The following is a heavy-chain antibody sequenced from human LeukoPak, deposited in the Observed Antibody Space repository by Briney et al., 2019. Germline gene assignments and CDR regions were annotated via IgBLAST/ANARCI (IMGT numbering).Heavy chain of an antibody. CDR2: IKQDGSEK. V-gene: IGHV3-7*03. J-gene: IGHJ3*02. D-gene: IGHD3-22*01. CDR1: GFTFSSYW. CDR3: AARWYYDSSGYYYVMHGAFDI. Sequence: GGSLRLSCAASGFTFSSYWMSWVRQAPGKGLEWVANIKQDGSEKYYVDSVKGRFTISRDNAKNSLYLQMNSLRAEDTAVYYCAARWYYDSSGYYYVMHGAFDIWGQGTMVIVSS.